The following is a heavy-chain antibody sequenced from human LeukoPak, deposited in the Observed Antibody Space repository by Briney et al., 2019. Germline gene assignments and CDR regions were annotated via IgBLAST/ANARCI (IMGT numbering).Heavy chain of an antibody. J-gene: IGHJ2*01. Sequence: PGGSVRLSCAASGFTFSSYSMNWVRQAPGKGLEWVSSISSSSSYIYYADSVKGRFTISRDNAKNSLYLQMNSLRAEDTAVYYCAKSLGVYDSSGYYYHWYFDLWGRGTLVTVSS. CDR3: AKSLGVYDSSGYYYHWYFDL. CDR2: ISSSSSYI. V-gene: IGHV3-21*01. D-gene: IGHD3-22*01. CDR1: GFTFSSYS.